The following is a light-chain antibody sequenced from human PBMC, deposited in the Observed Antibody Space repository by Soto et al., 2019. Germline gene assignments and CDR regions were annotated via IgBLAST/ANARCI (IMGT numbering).Light chain of an antibody. V-gene: IGKV1-5*01. J-gene: IGKJ4*01. CDR2: DAS. Sequence: DIQMTQSPSTLSASVGDRVTITCRASQSISSWLAWYQQKPGKAPKLLIYDASSLESGVPSRFSGSGSGTEFTLTISSLQPDDFATYYCQQYNSDSPFTFGGGTKVEIK. CDR3: QQYNSDSPFT. CDR1: QSISSW.